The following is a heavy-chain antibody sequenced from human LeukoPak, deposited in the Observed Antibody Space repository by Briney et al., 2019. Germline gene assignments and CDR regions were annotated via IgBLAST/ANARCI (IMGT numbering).Heavy chain of an antibody. V-gene: IGHV1-18*01. CDR3: ARFGDSQWLWASPGDDY. D-gene: IGHD5-12*01. CDR2: ISAYNGNT. J-gene: IGHJ4*02. Sequence: ASVKVSCKASGYTFTSYGICWVRQAPGQGLEWMGWISAYNGNTNYAQKLQGRVTMTTDTSTSTAYMELRSLRSDDTAVYYCARFGDSQWLWASPGDDYWGQGTLVTVSS. CDR1: GYTFTSYG.